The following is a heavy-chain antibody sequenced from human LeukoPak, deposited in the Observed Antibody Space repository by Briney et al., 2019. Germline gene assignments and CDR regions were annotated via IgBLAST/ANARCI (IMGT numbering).Heavy chain of an antibody. CDR3: AKAKTAGTSRYYYYGMDV. V-gene: IGHV3-23*01. J-gene: IGHJ6*02. CDR2: ISASGGST. D-gene: IGHD6-13*01. Sequence: PGASLRLSCAASEFTFSSYAMTWVRQAPGKGLEWVSAISASGGSTYYADSVKGRFTISRVNSKNTLYLQMNSLRAEDTAVYCCAKAKTAGTSRYYYYGMDVWGQGTTVTVSS. CDR1: EFTFSSYA.